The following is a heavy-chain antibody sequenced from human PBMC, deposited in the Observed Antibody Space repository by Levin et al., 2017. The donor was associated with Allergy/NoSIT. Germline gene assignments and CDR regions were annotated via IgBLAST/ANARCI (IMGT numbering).Heavy chain of an antibody. CDR1: GFTFSSYA. CDR2: ISGSGGST. J-gene: IGHJ4*02. V-gene: IGHV3-23*01. CDR3: AKGYLITIFGVAQLD. D-gene: IGHD3-3*01. Sequence: PGESLKISCAASGFTFSSYAMSWVRQAPGKGLEWVSAISGSGGSTYYADSVKGRFTISRDNSKNTLYLQMNSLRAEDTAVYYCAKGYLITIFGVAQLDWGQGTLVTVSS.